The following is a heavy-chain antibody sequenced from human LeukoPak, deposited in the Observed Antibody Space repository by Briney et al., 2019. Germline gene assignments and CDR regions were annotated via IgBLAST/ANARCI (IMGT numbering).Heavy chain of an antibody. V-gene: IGHV3-48*01. CDR2: ISSSSNTI. D-gene: IGHD3-22*01. J-gene: IGHJ4*02. CDR3: ARLRDDTPY. CDR1: GFTFSSYN. Sequence: GGSLRLSCAASGFTFSSYNLNWVRQAPGKGLEWVSYISSSSNTIYYTDSVKGRFTISRDNAKNSLYLQMSSLRAEDTAIYYCARLRDDTPYWGQGTLVTVSA.